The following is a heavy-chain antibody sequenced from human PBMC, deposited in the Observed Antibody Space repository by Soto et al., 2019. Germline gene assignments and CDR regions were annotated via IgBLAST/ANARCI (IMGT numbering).Heavy chain of an antibody. D-gene: IGHD3-22*01. Sequence: SETLSLTCSVSGGSISSKSYSWGWIRQPPGKGLEWIGTFYYSENTYYNPSLKSRVTISVDTSKNQFSLKLSSVTAADTAVYYCARQNYDSSKWGWFDPWGQGTLVTVSS. CDR1: GGSISSKSYS. CDR2: FYYSENT. J-gene: IGHJ5*02. CDR3: ARQNYDSSKWGWFDP. V-gene: IGHV4-39*01.